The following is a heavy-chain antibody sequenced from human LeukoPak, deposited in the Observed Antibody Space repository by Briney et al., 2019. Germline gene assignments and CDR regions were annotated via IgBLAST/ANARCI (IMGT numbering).Heavy chain of an antibody. CDR2: ISSSSSYI. J-gene: IGHJ3*02. CDR1: GFTFGSYS. V-gene: IGHV3-21*01. Sequence: PGGSLRLSCAASGFTFGSYSMNWVRQAPGKGLEWVSSISSSSSYIYYADSVKGRFTISRDNAKNSLYLQMNSLRAEDTAVYYCARDGSYDFWSGYFDAFDIWGQGTMVTVSS. CDR3: ARDGSYDFWSGYFDAFDI. D-gene: IGHD3-3*01.